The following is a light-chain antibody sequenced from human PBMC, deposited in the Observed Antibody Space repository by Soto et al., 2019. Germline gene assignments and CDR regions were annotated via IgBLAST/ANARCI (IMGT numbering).Light chain of an antibody. Sequence: DIQMTQSPSSMSASVGDRVTITCRASQSISSYLNWYQQKPGKAPKLLIYAASSLQSGVPSRFSGSGSGTDFTLTISSLQPEDFATYYCHQSYSFPPTFGQGTRLEIK. CDR2: AAS. CDR3: HQSYSFPPT. J-gene: IGKJ5*01. CDR1: QSISSY. V-gene: IGKV1-39*01.